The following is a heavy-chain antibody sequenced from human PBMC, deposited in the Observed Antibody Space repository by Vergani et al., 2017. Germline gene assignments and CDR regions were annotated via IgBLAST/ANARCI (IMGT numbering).Heavy chain of an antibody. J-gene: IGHJ4*02. CDR1: GFTFSSYA. CDR2: ISGSGGST. Sequence: EVQLLESGGGLVQPGGSLRLSCAASGFTFSSYAMSWVRQAPGKGLEWVSAISGSGGSTYYADSVKGRFTISRDNSKNTLYLQMNSLRAEDTAVYYCAKGRGYYYGSGSYYDYWGQGTLVTVSS. V-gene: IGHV3-23*01. D-gene: IGHD3-10*01. CDR3: AKGRGYYYGSGSYYDY.